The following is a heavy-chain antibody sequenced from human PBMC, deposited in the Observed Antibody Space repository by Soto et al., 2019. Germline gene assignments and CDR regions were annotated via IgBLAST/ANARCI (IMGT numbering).Heavy chain of an antibody. D-gene: IGHD2-2*01. V-gene: IGHV4-30-2*01. CDR1: GCSLSSRVDS. Sequence: SETLSLTCAFSGCSLSSRVDSLRWLRQPPGKGLEWIGYIYHSGSTYYNPSLKSRVTISVDRSKNQFSLKLSSVTAADTAVYYCARGGYHLYGMDGWGQGTTVTFSS. J-gene: IGHJ6*02. CDR3: ARGGYHLYGMDG. CDR2: IYHSGST.